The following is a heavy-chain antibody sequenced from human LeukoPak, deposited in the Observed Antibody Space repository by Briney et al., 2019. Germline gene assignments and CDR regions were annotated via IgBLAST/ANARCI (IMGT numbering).Heavy chain of an antibody. CDR2: IIPILGIA. D-gene: IGHD3-3*01. J-gene: IGHJ5*02. CDR3: ARDNGDFWSGYSANWFDP. CDR1: GGTFSSYA. V-gene: IGHV1-69*04. Sequence: ASVKVSCKASGGTFSSYAISWVRQAPGQGLEWMGRIIPILGIANYAQKLQGRVTMTTDTSTSTAYMELRSLRSDDTAVYYCARDNGDFWSGYSANWFDPWGQGTLVTVSS.